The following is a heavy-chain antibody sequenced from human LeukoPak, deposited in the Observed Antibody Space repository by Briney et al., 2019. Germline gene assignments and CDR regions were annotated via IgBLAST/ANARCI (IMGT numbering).Heavy chain of an antibody. J-gene: IGHJ1*01. CDR3: ATYSSLNRREFQF. CDR1: GFTFSNYC. D-gene: IGHD3-22*01. V-gene: IGHV3-7*01. CDR2: IKTDGSEK. Sequence: GGSLRLSCAGSGFTFSNYCMGWVRQAPGKGLQWVANIKTDGSEKYYVDSVKGRFTISRDNAKNSLYLQMNSLRAEDTAVYYCATYSSLNRREFQFWGQGTLLTVSS.